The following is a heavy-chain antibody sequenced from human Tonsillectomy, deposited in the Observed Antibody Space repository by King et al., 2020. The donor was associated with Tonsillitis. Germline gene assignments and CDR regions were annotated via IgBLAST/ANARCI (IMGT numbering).Heavy chain of an antibody. CDR3: VTPRGENGGYYYDAFDI. CDR2: ISFDGSNK. Sequence: VQLVESGGGVVQPGRSLRLSCAASGFTFTDYGMHWVRQAPGKGLEWVAVISFDGSNKYFADSVKGRFTISRDNSKNTLYLQMNSLRAEDTAVYYCVTPRGENGGYYYDAFDIWGQGTMVTVSS. V-gene: IGHV3-30*03. CDR1: GFTFTDYG. J-gene: IGHJ3*02. D-gene: IGHD3-22*01.